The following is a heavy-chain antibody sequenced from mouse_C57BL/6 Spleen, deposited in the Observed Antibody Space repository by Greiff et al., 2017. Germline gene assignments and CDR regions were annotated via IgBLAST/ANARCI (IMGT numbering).Heavy chain of an antibody. CDR1: GYTFTSYG. V-gene: IGHV1-81*01. J-gene: IGHJ3*01. CDR3: ARGGGDYDGGFAY. CDR2: IYPRSGNT. D-gene: IGHD2-4*01. Sequence: QVQLKQSGAELARPGASVKLSCKASGYTFTSYGISWVKQRTGQGLEWIGEIYPRSGNTYYTEKLKGKATLTADKSSSTAYMGLRSLTSEDSAVYFCARGGGDYDGGFAYWGQGTLVTVSA.